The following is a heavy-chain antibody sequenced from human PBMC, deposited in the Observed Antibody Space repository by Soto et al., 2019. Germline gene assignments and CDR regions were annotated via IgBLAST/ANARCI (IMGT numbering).Heavy chain of an antibody. J-gene: IGHJ6*03. Sequence: SETLSLTCTVSGGSISSGAYYWSWIRQQPEKGLEWIGYIYYTGSTDYNPSLKSRVTISVDTSQNQFSLKLSSVTAADTAVYYCARSPYSFYYVDVWGKGTTVTVSS. CDR1: GGSISSGAYY. V-gene: IGHV4-31*03. CDR3: ARSPYSFYYVDV. CDR2: IYYTGST.